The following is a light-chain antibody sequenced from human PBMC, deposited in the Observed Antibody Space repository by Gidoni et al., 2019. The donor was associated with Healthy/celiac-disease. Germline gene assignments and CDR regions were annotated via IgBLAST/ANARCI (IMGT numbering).Light chain of an antibody. V-gene: IGKV4-1*01. Sequence: DSVMTQYPDSLAVSLGERATIHGKSSQIVLSNTNNKNYFARYQQKPGQPPTLLIYWASTRESRVPDRFRGSGSVTDFTLTIRSLQDEDVAVYYCQQYYSTPPNTFGQGTKLEIK. CDR3: QQYYSTPPNT. CDR2: WAS. CDR1: QIVLSNTNNKNY. J-gene: IGKJ2*01.